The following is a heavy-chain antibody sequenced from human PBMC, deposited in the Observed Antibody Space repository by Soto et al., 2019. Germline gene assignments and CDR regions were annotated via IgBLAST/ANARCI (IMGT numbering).Heavy chain of an antibody. V-gene: IGHV3-23*01. CDR1: GFTFSSYA. D-gene: IGHD3-3*01. CDR2: ISGSGGST. J-gene: IGHJ5*02. Sequence: EVQLLESGGGLVQPGGSLRLSCAASGFTFSSYAMSWVRQAPGKGLEWVSAISGSGGSTYYADSVKGRFTISRDNSKNTRYLQRNSRRAEDTAVDYCAKDPLRFLEWLGPNWFDPWGQGTLVTGSS. CDR3: AKDPLRFLEWLGPNWFDP.